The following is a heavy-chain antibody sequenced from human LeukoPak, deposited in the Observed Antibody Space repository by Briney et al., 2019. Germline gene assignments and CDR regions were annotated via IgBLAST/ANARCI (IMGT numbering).Heavy chain of an antibody. CDR2: ISSSGGTT. CDR1: GFTFSSYA. D-gene: IGHD6-19*01. V-gene: IGHV3-23*01. CDR3: ANGSSGWYGVPLPPDSIPRSPSFDY. Sequence: GGSLRLSCAASGFTFSSYAMSWVRQAPGKGLEWVSSISSSGGTTYYADSVKGRFTISRDNSKNTLYLQMNSVRPEDTAVYYCANGSSGWYGVPLPPDSIPRSPSFDYWGQGTLVTVSS. J-gene: IGHJ4*02.